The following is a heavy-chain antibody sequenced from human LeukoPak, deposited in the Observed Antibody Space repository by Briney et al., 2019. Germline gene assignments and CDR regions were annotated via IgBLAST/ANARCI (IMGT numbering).Heavy chain of an antibody. V-gene: IGHV3-7*01. Sequence: PGGSLRLSCAASGFTFSNYWMIWVRQAPGKGLEWVANINEDESKKYYVDSVEGRFTISRDDAKNSLYLQMNSLRAEDTAMYYCATSTYSSSPYWGQGTLVTVSS. J-gene: IGHJ4*02. CDR3: ATSTYSSSPY. CDR2: INEDESKK. D-gene: IGHD6-6*01. CDR1: GFTFSNYW.